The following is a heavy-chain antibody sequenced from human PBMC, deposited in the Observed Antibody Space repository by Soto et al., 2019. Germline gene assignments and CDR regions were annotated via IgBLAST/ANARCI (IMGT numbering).Heavy chain of an antibody. Sequence: LRLSCAASGFNFGTYTMSWVRQAPGRGLEWVSAMSGSGASTWYADSVKGRFTISRDNSRNTLNLQMNSLRAEDTAVYYCAKDIHYDSCPFDCWGRGTLVTVSS. CDR2: MSGSGAST. CDR1: GFNFGTYT. D-gene: IGHD3-22*01. J-gene: IGHJ4*02. CDR3: AKDIHYDSCPFDC. V-gene: IGHV3-23*01.